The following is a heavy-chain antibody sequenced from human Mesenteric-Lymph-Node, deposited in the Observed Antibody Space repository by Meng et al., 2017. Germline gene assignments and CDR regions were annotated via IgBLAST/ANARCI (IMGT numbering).Heavy chain of an antibody. CDR1: GFTFSTYA. V-gene: IGHV3-23*01. CDR3: AALGGYSGGSGSYAY. Sequence: GESLKISCAASGFTFSTYAMSWVRQAPGKGLEWVSIISDGGVGTYYADSVKGRFTISRDNSKNTLYLQMNSLRAEDTAVYYCAALGGYSGGSGSYAYWGQGTMVTVSS. J-gene: IGHJ3*01. CDR2: ISDGGVGT. D-gene: IGHD3-16*01.